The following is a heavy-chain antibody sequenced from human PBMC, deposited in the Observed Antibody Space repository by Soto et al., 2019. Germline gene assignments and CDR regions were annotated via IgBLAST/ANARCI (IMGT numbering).Heavy chain of an antibody. V-gene: IGHV1-18*01. J-gene: IGHJ3*02. Sequence: ASVKVSCKASGYTFTSYGISWVRQAPGQGLEWMGWISAYNGNTNYAQKLQGRVTMTTDTSTSTAYMELRSLRSDDTAVYYCARDSQGGGDCYDCNGSQNNDAFDIWGQGTMVTV. CDR3: ARDSQGGGDCYDCNGSQNNDAFDI. CDR2: ISAYNGNT. CDR1: GYTFTSYG. D-gene: IGHD2-21*02.